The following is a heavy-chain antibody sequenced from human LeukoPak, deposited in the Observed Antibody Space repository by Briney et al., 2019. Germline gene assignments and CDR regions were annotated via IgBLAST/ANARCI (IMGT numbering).Heavy chain of an antibody. D-gene: IGHD3-22*01. CDR3: TIGRTYYYDSSGLDY. V-gene: IGHV3-48*02. J-gene: IGHJ4*02. Sequence: GRSLRLSCAASGFTFSSYSMNWVRQAPGKGLEWVSYISSSSSTIYYADSVKGRFTISRDNAKNSLYLQMNSLRDEDTAVYYCTIGRTYYYDSSGLDYWGQGTLVTVSS. CDR2: ISSSSSTI. CDR1: GFTFSSYS.